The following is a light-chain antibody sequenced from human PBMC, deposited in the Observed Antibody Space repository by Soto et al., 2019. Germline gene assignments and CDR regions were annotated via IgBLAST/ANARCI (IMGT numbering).Light chain of an antibody. CDR3: QQFSSYPLT. CDR1: QSVSSSY. CDR2: GAS. Sequence: EIVLTQSPGTLSLSPGERATLSCRASQSVSSSYLAWYQQKPGQAPGLLIYGASSRATGIPDRFSGGGSGTDFTLTISRLEPEDFAVYYCQQFSSYPLTFGGGTKVDIK. J-gene: IGKJ4*01. V-gene: IGKV3-20*01.